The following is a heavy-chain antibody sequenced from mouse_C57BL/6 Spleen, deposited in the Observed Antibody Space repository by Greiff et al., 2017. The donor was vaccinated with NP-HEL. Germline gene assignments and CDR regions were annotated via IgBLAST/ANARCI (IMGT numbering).Heavy chain of an antibody. CDR3: ARPPATDWYFDV. CDR2: ISSGSSTI. CDR1: GFTFSDYG. Sequence: EVHLVESGGGLVKPGGSLKLSCAASGFTFSDYGMHWVRQAPEKGLEWVAYISSGSSTIYYADTVKGRFTISRDNAKNTLCLQMTSLRSEDTAMYYCARPPATDWYFDVWGTGTTVTVSS. V-gene: IGHV5-17*01. D-gene: IGHD1-1*01. J-gene: IGHJ1*03.